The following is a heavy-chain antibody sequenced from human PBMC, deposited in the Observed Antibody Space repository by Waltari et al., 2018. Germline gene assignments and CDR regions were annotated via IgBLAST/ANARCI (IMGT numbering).Heavy chain of an antibody. CDR3: ARDSSSGWYPIGY. D-gene: IGHD6-19*01. J-gene: IGHJ4*02. Sequence: EVQLVESGGGWVQPGGSLRLHCATFGFTLSDYEMSWVRQAPGKGLEWVSYIDSSGTGKYYADSVKGRFTISRDNAEKSLYLQMNSLRAEDTAVYYCARDSSSGWYPIGYWGQGTLVTVSS. CDR1: GFTLSDYE. CDR2: IDSSGTGK. V-gene: IGHV3-48*03.